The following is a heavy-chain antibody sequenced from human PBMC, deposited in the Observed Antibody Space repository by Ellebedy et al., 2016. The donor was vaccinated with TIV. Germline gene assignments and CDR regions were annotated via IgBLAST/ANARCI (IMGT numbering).Heavy chain of an antibody. V-gene: IGHV4-34*01. Sequence: SETLSLTCAVYGESFSGYQWTWIRQPPGKGLEWIGEITHSGNTNYNPSLKSRVTISVDSSKHQFSLNLSSVTAADTAVYYCARGRWELRFVDFYSWGQGTLVTVSS. CDR1: GESFSGYQ. CDR2: ITHSGNT. D-gene: IGHD1-26*01. J-gene: IGHJ4*02. CDR3: ARGRWELRFVDFYS.